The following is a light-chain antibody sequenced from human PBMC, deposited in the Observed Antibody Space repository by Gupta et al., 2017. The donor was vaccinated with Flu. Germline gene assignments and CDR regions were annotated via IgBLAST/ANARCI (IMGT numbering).Light chain of an antibody. CDR1: TSNIGAGYD. V-gene: IGLV1-40*01. Sequence: QFVLTQPPSVSGAPGQRVTISCTGSTSNIGAGYDVHWYQQVPGRAPKRLIFGNNNRPSGVADRFSGSKSGTSASLAIAELQAEDEADYYCQSYDNSLSGSKVFGGGTKLTVL. CDR2: GNN. CDR3: QSYDNSLSGSKV. J-gene: IGLJ3*02.